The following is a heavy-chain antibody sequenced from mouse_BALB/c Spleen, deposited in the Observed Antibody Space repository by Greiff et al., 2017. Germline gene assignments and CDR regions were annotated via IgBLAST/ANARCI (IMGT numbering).Heavy chain of an antibody. CDR2: FYPGSGSI. D-gene: IGHD2-14*01. CDR3: AKHGGNRYDVGDAMDY. Sequence: VQLQQSGAELVKPGASVKLSCKASGYTFTEYIIHWVKQRSGQGLEWIGWFYPGSGSIKYNEKFKDKATLTADKSSSTVYMELSRVTSEDSAVYFGAKHGGNRYDVGDAMDYWGQGTSVTVSS. CDR1: GYTFTEYI. V-gene: IGHV1-62-2*01. J-gene: IGHJ4*01.